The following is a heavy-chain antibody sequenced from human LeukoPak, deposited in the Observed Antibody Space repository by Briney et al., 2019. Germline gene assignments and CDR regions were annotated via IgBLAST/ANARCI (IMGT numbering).Heavy chain of an antibody. CDR3: AKVHLPTYYYDSSGYHFDY. Sequence: PGGSLRLSCAASGFTVSSNYMSWVRQAPGKGLEWVSVIYSGGSTYYADSVKGRFTISRDNSKNTLYLQMNSLRAEDTAVYYCAKVHLPTYYYDSSGYHFDYWGQGTLVTVSS. V-gene: IGHV3-53*01. D-gene: IGHD3-22*01. CDR1: GFTVSSNY. J-gene: IGHJ4*02. CDR2: IYSGGST.